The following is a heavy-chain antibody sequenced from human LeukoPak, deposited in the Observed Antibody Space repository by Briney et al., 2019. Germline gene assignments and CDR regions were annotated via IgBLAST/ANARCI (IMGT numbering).Heavy chain of an antibody. Sequence: GGSLRLSCAASGFTFSSYGMHWVRQAPGKGLEWVAVIWYDGSNKYYADSVKGRFTISRDNSKNTLYLQTNSLRAEDTAVYYCARDGYSGSSDYWGQGTLVTVSS. CDR2: IWYDGSNK. J-gene: IGHJ4*02. CDR1: GFTFSSYG. D-gene: IGHD1-26*01. V-gene: IGHV3-33*01. CDR3: ARDGYSGSSDY.